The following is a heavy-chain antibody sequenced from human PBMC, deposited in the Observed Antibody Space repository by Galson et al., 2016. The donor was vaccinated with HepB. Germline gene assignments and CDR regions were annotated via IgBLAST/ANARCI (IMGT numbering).Heavy chain of an antibody. CDR3: ARDLVYPTYYSYYYGMDV. CDR1: GFTFSNYW. Sequence: SLRLSCAASGFTFSNYWMSWVRQAPGTGLEWVANINQGGSEKTYVGSVKGRFTISRDNAKNSLYLQMNSLRAEDTAVYYCARDLVYPTYYSYYYGMDVWGQGTTVTVSS. D-gene: IGHD5/OR15-5a*01. CDR2: INQGGSEK. J-gene: IGHJ6*02. V-gene: IGHV3-7*01.